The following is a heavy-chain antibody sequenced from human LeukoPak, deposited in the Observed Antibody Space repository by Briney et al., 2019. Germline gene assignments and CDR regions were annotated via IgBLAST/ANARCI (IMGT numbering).Heavy chain of an antibody. CDR3: ARAYSSGWSPRGFDP. Sequence: SETLSLTCTVSGGSISSGSYYWSWIRQPAGKGLEWIGRIYTSGSTNYNPSLKSRVTISVDTSKNQFSLKLCSVTAADTAVYYCARAYSSGWSPRGFDPWGQGTLVTVSS. CDR2: IYTSGST. CDR1: GGSISSGSYY. V-gene: IGHV4-61*02. J-gene: IGHJ5*02. D-gene: IGHD6-19*01.